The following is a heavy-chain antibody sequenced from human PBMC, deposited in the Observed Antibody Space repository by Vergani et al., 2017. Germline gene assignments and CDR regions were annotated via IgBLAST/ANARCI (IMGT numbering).Heavy chain of an antibody. CDR3: ARGSAPVRMVVVPAAIDYGMDV. Sequence: QVQLVQSGAEVKKPGSSVKVSCKASGGTFSSYAISWVRQAPGQGLEWMGGIIPIFGTANYAQKFQGRVTITADKSTSTAYMELSSLRSEDAAVYYCARGSAPVRMVVVPAAIDYGMDVWGQGTTVTVSS. V-gene: IGHV1-69*06. D-gene: IGHD2-2*01. CDR1: GGTFSSYA. CDR2: IIPIFGTA. J-gene: IGHJ6*02.